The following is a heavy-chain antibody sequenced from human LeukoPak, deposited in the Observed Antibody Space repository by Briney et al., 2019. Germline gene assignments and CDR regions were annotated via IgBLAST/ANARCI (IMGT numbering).Heavy chain of an antibody. Sequence: PSETLSLTCTVSGGSISSGDYYWSWIRQPPGKGLEWIGYIYYSGITYYNPSLKSRVIITVDTSKNQFSLKLSSATAADTAVYYCPKLPPPPHAFDIWGQGTMVTVSS. CDR2: IYYSGIT. D-gene: IGHD2-15*01. CDR3: PKLPPPPHAFDI. V-gene: IGHV4-30-4*08. J-gene: IGHJ3*02. CDR1: GGSISSGDYY.